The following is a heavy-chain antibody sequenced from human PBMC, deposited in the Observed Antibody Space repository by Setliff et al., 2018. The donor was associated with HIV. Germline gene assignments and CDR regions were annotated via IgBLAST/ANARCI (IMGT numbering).Heavy chain of an antibody. CDR3: ARSYYYDSSGYPGVYFDY. J-gene: IGHJ4*02. Sequence: PSETLSLTCTVSGGSISSHYWSWIRQPPGKGLEWIGYIYYSGSTNYNPSLKSRVTKSVDTSKNQFSLKLSSVTAADTAVYYCARSYYYDSSGYPGVYFDYWGQGTLVTVSS. CDR1: GGSISSHY. D-gene: IGHD3-22*01. CDR2: IYYSGST. V-gene: IGHV4-59*11.